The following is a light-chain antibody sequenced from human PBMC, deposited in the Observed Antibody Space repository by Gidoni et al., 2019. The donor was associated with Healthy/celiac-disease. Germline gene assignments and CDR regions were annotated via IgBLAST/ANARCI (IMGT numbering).Light chain of an antibody. Sequence: DLQMTQSPYSLSASGGDRVTITCQASQDISNYLNWYQQKPGKATTLLIYDACNLETGVPSRFSGSGFGTEFTVTISSLQPEDSETYYCQQYDNLPITFGQGTRLEIK. J-gene: IGKJ5*01. CDR2: DAC. CDR3: QQYDNLPIT. CDR1: QDISNY. V-gene: IGKV1-33*01.